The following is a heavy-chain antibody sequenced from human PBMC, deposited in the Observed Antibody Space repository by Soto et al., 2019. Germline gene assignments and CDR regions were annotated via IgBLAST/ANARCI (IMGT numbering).Heavy chain of an antibody. J-gene: IGHJ4*02. CDR3: AKMVGATLVDY. Sequence: QVQLQESGPGLVKPSGTLSLTCTVSGASISSTSSNDWWSWVRQPPGKGLEWIGEIYHSGSTNYNPSLKGXXTXSXXKSKTQFSLRLSSVTAADTAVYYCAKMVGATLVDYWGQGSLVTVSS. CDR2: IYHSGST. CDR1: GASISSTSSNDW. D-gene: IGHD1-26*01. V-gene: IGHV4-4*02.